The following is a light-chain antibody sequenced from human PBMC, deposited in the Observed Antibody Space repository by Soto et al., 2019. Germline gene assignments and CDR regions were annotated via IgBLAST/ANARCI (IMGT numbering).Light chain of an antibody. J-gene: IGLJ1*01. Sequence: QSALTQPASVSWSPGQSITISCTGTISDVGTYNLVSWFQQHPGKAPKLMIFEVSERPSGVSNRFSGSKSGNAASLTISGLQAEDEADYYCCSYAGGATYVFGTGTKLTVL. CDR3: CSYAGGATYV. CDR2: EVS. V-gene: IGLV2-23*02. CDR1: ISDVGTYNL.